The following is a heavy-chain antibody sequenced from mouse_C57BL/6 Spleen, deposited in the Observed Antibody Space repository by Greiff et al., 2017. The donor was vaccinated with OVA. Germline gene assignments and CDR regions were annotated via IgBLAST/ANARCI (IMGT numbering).Heavy chain of an antibody. CDR3: ARIRAITTVVATSGEFDY. CDR2: INPSSGYT. J-gene: IGHJ2*01. Sequence: QVQLKQSGAELAKPGASVKLSCKASGYTFTSYWMHWVKQRPGQGLEWIGYINPSSGYTKYNQKFKDKATLTADKSSSTAYMQLSSLTYEDSAVYYCARIRAITTVVATSGEFDYWGQGTTLTVSS. D-gene: IGHD1-1*01. CDR1: GYTFTSYW. V-gene: IGHV1-7*01.